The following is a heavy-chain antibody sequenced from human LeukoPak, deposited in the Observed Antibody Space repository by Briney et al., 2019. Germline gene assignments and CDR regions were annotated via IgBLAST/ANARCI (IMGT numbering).Heavy chain of an antibody. CDR1: GYTFTSYD. V-gene: IGHV1-8*01. CDR3: ARGPSGYSSSWYAYRENWFDP. CDR2: MNPNSGNT. Sequence: ASVKVSCXASGYTFTSYDINWVRQATGQGLEWMGWMNPNSGNTGYAQKFQGRVTMTRNTSISTAYMELSSLRSEDTAVYYCARGPSGYSSSWYAYRENWFDPWGQGTLVTVSS. D-gene: IGHD6-13*01. J-gene: IGHJ5*02.